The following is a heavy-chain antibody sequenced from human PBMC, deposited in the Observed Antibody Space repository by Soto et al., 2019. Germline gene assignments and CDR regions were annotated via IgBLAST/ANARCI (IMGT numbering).Heavy chain of an antibody. V-gene: IGHV1-18*01. CDR3: ARALYRRWTNYAFDN. Sequence: QVPLVQSGPEVKKPGASVTVYCKTSGYTPTNYDIGWVRQAPGQGLEWMGWISAYNGNRNSAQKLQGSLTMTTDTATKTAYIELRNLSSDDTAVYFCARALYRRWTNYAFDNWGQGTMFTVSS. CDR2: ISAYNGNR. D-gene: IGHD3-16*01. CDR1: GYTPTNYD. J-gene: IGHJ4*02.